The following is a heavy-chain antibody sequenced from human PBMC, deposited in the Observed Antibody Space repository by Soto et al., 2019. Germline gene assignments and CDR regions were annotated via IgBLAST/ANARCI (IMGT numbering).Heavy chain of an antibody. D-gene: IGHD2-15*01. CDR2: ISAYNGNT. J-gene: IGHJ4*02. Sequence: QVQLVQSGTDVKKPGASVKVSCQASGYTFTSYGISWVRQAPGQGLEWMGWISAYNGNTEYAQKLQDRVTMTTDTSTSTAYMELRSLRYDDTAVYYCASWARYCSGGSCENLDYWGQGTLVTVSS. V-gene: IGHV1-18*01. CDR1: GYTFTSYG. CDR3: ASWARYCSGGSCENLDY.